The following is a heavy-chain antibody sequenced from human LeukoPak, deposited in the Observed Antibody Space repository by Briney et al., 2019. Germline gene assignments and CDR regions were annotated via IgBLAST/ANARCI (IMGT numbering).Heavy chain of an antibody. CDR1: GYTFTGYY. J-gene: IGHJ4*02. Sequence: GASVKVSCKASGYTFTGYYMHWVRQAPGHGLEWMGWINPNSGGTNYAQKFQGRVTMTRDTSISTAYMELSRLRSDDTAVYYCAREAAHCSSTSCPCDYWGQGTLVTVSS. CDR2: INPNSGGT. D-gene: IGHD2-2*01. CDR3: AREAAHCSSTSCPCDY. V-gene: IGHV1-2*02.